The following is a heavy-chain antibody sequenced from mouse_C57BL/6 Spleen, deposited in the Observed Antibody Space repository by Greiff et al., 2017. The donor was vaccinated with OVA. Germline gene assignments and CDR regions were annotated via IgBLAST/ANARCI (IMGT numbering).Heavy chain of an antibody. V-gene: IGHV5-17*01. D-gene: IGHD2-4*01. J-gene: IGHJ2*01. Sequence: DVQLVESGGGLVKPGGSLKLSCAASGFTFSDYGMHWVRQAPEKGLEWVAYISSGSSTIYYADTVKGRFTISRDNAKNTLFLQMTSLRSEDTAMDYCARDYDYDYFDYWGQGTTLTVSS. CDR1: GFTFSDYG. CDR3: ARDYDYDYFDY. CDR2: ISSGSSTI.